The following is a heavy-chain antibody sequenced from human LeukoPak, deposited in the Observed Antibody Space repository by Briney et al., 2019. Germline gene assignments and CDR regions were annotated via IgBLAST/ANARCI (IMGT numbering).Heavy chain of an antibody. J-gene: IGHJ6*03. CDR2: IYYSGST. V-gene: IGHV4-39*07. Sequence: SETLSLTCTVSGGSISSSSYYWGWIRQPPGKGLEWIGSIYYSGSTYYNPSLKSRVTISVDTSKNQFSLKLSSVTAADTAVYYCASSMGYYYMDVWGKGTTVTISS. CDR3: ASSMGYYYMDV. CDR1: GGSISSSSYY. D-gene: IGHD2-2*01.